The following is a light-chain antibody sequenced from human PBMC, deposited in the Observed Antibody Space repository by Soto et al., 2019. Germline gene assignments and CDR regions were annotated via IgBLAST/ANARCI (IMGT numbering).Light chain of an antibody. CDR1: QSVSSK. CDR2: GAS. Sequence: EIVMTQSPATLSVSPGERATLSCRASQSVSSKLAWYQQKPGQAPRLLIYGASTRATGIPARFSGSGSGTEFTLTISSLQSEDFAVYYCQQYKDWPTWTFGQGTKVDIK. CDR3: QQYKDWPTWT. V-gene: IGKV3-15*01. J-gene: IGKJ1*01.